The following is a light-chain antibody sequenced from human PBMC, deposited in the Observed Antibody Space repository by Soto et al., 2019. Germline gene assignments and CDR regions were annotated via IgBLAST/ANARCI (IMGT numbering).Light chain of an antibody. CDR1: SSDVGGYNY. J-gene: IGLJ1*01. V-gene: IGLV2-14*03. Sequence: QSVLTQPASVSGSPGQSITISCTGTSSDVGGYNYVSWYQHHPGKAPKLMIYDVSNRPSGGSNRFSGSKSGNTASLTISGLQPDPEAAYYCSSYTISNTPPIVFGTRTNVTVL. CDR3: SSYTISNTPPIV. CDR2: DVS.